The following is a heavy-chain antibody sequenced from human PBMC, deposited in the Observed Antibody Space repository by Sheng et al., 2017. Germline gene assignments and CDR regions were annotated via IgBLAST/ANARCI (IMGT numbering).Heavy chain of an antibody. CDR3: ARDLRGMSNHFDN. CDR2: IVVTLQKT. V-gene: IGHV1-69*11. Sequence: QVQLVQSGAEVKKPGASVKVSCKASGDTFRSYVIAWVRQAPGQRLEWMGRIVVTLQKTHYAEKFQGRVAISADEGTNTAYMELISLTFDDTAVYYCARDLRGMSNHFDNWGQGTLVTVSS. CDR1: GDTFRSYV. J-gene: IGHJ4*02. D-gene: IGHD6-13*01.